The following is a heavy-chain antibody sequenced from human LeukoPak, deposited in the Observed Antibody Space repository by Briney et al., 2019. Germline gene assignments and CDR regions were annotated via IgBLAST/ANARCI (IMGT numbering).Heavy chain of an antibody. CDR3: ARYHTALNY. Sequence: PGGSLRLSCTASGFTFSGYPMHWVRQAPGKGLEWVSVIYSGGSTYYADSVKGRFTISRDNSKNTLYLQMNNVRVEDTAVYFCARYHTALNYWGQGTLVTASS. CDR1: GFTFSGYP. J-gene: IGHJ4*02. CDR2: IYSGGST. D-gene: IGHD5-18*01. V-gene: IGHV3-53*01.